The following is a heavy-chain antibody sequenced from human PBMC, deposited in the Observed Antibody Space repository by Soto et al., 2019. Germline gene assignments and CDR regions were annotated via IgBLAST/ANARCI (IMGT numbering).Heavy chain of an antibody. J-gene: IGHJ4*02. Sequence: EVQLLESGGGLVQPGGSLRLSCAASGFTVSNNYMSWVRQAPGKGLEWVSVIYSGGSTYYADSVKGRFTISRDNSKNTLYLQMNSLRAEDTAVYYCARDYCSGGSCYSNYWGQGTLVTVSS. V-gene: IGHV3-66*01. CDR2: IYSGGST. CDR3: ARDYCSGGSCYSNY. CDR1: GFTVSNNY. D-gene: IGHD2-15*01.